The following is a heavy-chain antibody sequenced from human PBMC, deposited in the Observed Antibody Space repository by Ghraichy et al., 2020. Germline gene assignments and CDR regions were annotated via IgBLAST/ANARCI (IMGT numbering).Heavy chain of an antibody. D-gene: IGHD3-3*01. J-gene: IGHJ4*02. V-gene: IGHV3-9*01. Sequence: GGSLRLSCAASGFTFDDYAMHWVRQAPGKGLEWVSGISWNSGSIGYADSVKGRFTISRDNAKNSLYLQMNSLRAEDTALYYCAKAQEFGVVIPNFDYWGQGTLVTVSS. CDR2: ISWNSGSI. CDR3: AKAQEFGVVIPNFDY. CDR1: GFTFDDYA.